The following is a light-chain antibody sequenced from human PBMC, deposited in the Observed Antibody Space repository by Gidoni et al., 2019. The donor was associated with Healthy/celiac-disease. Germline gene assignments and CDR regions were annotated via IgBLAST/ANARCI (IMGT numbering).Light chain of an antibody. CDR2: WAS. Sequence: DIAMTQSPDSLAVSLGERATINCKSSQSVLYSSNNKNYIAWYQQKPGQPPKLLIYWASTRESGVPDRFSGSGSGTDFTLTISSLQAEDVAVYYCQQYYSTLRTFGQGTKVEIK. CDR3: QQYYSTLRT. V-gene: IGKV4-1*01. CDR1: QSVLYSSNNKNY. J-gene: IGKJ1*01.